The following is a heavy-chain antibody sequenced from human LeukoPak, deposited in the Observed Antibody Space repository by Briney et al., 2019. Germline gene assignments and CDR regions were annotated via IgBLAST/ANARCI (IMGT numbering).Heavy chain of an antibody. CDR3: ARGSSGYCSSTSCKMAERGFDP. V-gene: IGHV3-30-3*01. J-gene: IGHJ5*02. CDR2: ISYDGSNK. CDR1: GFTFSSYA. D-gene: IGHD2-2*01. Sequence: GGSLRPSCAASGFTFSSYAMHWVRQAPGKGLEWVAVISYDGSNKYYADSVKGRFTISRDNSKNTLYLQMNSLRAEDTAVYYCARGSSGYCSSTSCKMAERGFDPWGQGTLVTVSS.